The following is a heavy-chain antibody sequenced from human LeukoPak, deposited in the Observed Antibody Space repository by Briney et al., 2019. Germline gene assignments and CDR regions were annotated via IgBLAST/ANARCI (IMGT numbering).Heavy chain of an antibody. CDR3: AKILGIESGFDY. Sequence: GGSLRLSRAASGFTFSSYAMSWVRQAPGKGLEWVSAISGSGGSTYYADSVKGRFTISRDNSKNTLYLQMNSLRAEDTAVYYCAKILGIESGFDYWGQGTLVTVSS. CDR1: GFTFSSYA. V-gene: IGHV3-23*01. J-gene: IGHJ4*02. CDR2: ISGSGGST. D-gene: IGHD3-3*01.